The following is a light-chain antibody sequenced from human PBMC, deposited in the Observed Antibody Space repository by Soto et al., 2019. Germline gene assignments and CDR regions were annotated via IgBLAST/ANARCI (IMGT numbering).Light chain of an antibody. CDR2: GTS. CDR1: QSISSW. CDR3: QHYNDYSWT. J-gene: IGKJ1*01. Sequence: EIHMTQSPSTLSASVGDRVTITCRASQSISSWLAWYQQKPGRAPNLLIYGTSSLESGVPSRFSGSGSGTEFTLTISSLQHDYFATYYCQHYNDYSWTFGQGTKVEIK. V-gene: IGKV1-5*03.